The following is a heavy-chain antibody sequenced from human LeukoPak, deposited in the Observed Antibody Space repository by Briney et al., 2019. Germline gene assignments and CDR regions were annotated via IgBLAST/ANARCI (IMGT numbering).Heavy chain of an antibody. CDR3: GRGGYDAFDI. V-gene: IGHV4-39*07. Sequence: SETLSLTCTVSGGSISSSGYYWGWIRQPPGKCLEWIGSIDFRGNTYYIPSLMSRLTISADTAKNQFSLKLSSVTAADTAVYYCGRGGYDAFDIWGQGTMVTVSS. CDR1: GGSISSSGYY. D-gene: IGHD3-22*01. CDR2: IDFRGNT. J-gene: IGHJ3*02.